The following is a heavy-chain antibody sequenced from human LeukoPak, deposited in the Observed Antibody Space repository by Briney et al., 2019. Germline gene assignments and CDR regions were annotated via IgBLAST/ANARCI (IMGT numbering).Heavy chain of an antibody. CDR2: ISAYNGNT. V-gene: IGHV1-18*01. D-gene: IGHD5-18*01. CDR3: ARDQRDTAMVTGRAFDI. CDR1: GGTFSSYG. Sequence: GASVKVSCKASGGTFSSYGISWVRQAPGQGLEWMGWISAYNGNTNYAQKLQGRVTMTTDTSTSTAYMELRSLRSDDTAVYYCARDQRDTAMVTGRAFDIWGQGIMVTVSS. J-gene: IGHJ3*02.